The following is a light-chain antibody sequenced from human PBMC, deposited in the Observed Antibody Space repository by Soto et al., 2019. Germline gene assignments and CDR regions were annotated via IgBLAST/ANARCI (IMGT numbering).Light chain of an antibody. J-gene: IGLJ1*01. CDR1: SSNVGSYKL. CDR3: CSSGGSPTYV. CDR2: EVN. V-gene: IGLV2-23*02. Sequence: QSVLTQPASVSGSPGQSITISCTGTSSNVGSYKLVSWYQQHPGKAPKLMIFEVNKRPSGVSNRSSGSKSGNTASLTISGLKVEDEADYYCCSSGGSPTYVFGTGTKVTV.